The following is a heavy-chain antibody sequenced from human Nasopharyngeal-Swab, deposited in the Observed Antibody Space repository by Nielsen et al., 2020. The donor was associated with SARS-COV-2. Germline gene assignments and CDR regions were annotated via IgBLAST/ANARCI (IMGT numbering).Heavy chain of an antibody. CDR3: ARFSRCDDDCPSDY. CDR1: GFTFSDYA. D-gene: IGHD2-21*02. CDR2: ITSRGDRT. J-gene: IGHJ4*02. Sequence: GESLKISCTPSGFTFSDYAMNWVRLAPGKGLEWVASITSRGDRTYYGDSVKGRFTIFRENYKNTLYLQLNSLRAEDTARYYCARFSRCDDDCPSDYWVQGTLVTVS. V-gene: IGHV3-23*01.